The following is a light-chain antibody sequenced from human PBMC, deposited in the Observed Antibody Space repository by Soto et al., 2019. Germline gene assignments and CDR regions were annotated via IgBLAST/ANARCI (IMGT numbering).Light chain of an antibody. J-gene: IGKJ1*01. CDR2: DAS. V-gene: IGKV1-5*01. CDR1: QSISSW. Sequence: IQVTQSPSSLSASVGDRVTITCRASQSISSWLAWYQQKPGKVPKLLIYDASSLESGVRSRFSGSGSGTEFTLTITILQPDDFATYYWQQYNSYPWTFGQGTKVDI. CDR3: QQYNSYPWT.